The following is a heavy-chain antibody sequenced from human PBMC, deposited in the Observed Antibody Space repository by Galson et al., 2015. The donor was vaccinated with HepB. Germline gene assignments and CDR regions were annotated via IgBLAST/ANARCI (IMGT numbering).Heavy chain of an antibody. D-gene: IGHD2-2*01. J-gene: IGHJ5*02. CDR1: GGSISSGGYY. CDR2: IYYSGST. V-gene: IGHV4-30-4*08. CDR3: ARVISEVPYCSSTSCYFFVWFDP. Sequence: TLSLTCTVSGGSISSGGYYWSWIRQHPGKGLEWIGYIYYSGSTYYNPSLKSRVTISVDTSKNQFSLKLSSVTAADTAVYYCARVISEVPYCSSTSCYFFVWFDPWGQGTLVTVSS.